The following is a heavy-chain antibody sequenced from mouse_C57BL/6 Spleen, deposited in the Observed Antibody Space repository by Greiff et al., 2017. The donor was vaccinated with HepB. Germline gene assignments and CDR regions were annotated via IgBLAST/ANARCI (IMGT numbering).Heavy chain of an antibody. J-gene: IGHJ1*03. CDR3: ARDAGRWYFDV. V-gene: IGHV5-16*01. D-gene: IGHD3-3*01. CDR1: GFTFSDYY. CDR2: INYDGSST. Sequence: EVHLVESEGGLVQPGSSMKLSCTASGFTFSDYYMAWVRQVPEKGLEWVANINYDGSSTYYLDSLKSRFIISRDNAKNILYLQMSSLKSEDTATYYCARDAGRWYFDVWGTGTTVTVSS.